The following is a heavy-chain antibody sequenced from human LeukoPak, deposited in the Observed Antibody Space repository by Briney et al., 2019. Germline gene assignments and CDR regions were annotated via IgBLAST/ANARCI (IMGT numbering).Heavy chain of an antibody. Sequence: GGSLRLSCAASGFTFDDYAMHWVRQAPGKGLEWVSGISWNSGSIGYADSVKGRFTISRDNAKNSLYLQMNGLRAEDTALYYCAKDSMVRGVPVYFDYWGQGTLVTVSS. CDR2: ISWNSGSI. J-gene: IGHJ4*02. D-gene: IGHD3-10*01. CDR1: GFTFDDYA. CDR3: AKDSMVRGVPVYFDY. V-gene: IGHV3-9*01.